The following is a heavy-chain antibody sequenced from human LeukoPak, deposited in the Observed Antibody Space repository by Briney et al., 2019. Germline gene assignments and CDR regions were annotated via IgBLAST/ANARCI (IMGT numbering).Heavy chain of an antibody. V-gene: IGHV3-33*01. CDR2: IWYDGSEK. Sequence: PGGSLRLSCTASGFTFGTYGMHWVRQASGKGLEWVAIIWYDGSEKYYADSVKGRLTISRDNSKNTLYLEMNSLKAEDTAIYYCARDQDGYNLFDIWGQGTLVIVSS. CDR3: ARDQDGYNLFDI. CDR1: GFTFGTYG. J-gene: IGHJ4*02. D-gene: IGHD5-24*01.